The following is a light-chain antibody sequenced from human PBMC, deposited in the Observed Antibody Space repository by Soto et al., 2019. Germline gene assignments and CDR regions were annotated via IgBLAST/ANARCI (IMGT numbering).Light chain of an antibody. CDR1: QSVFRN. CDR3: QQYHNLWT. V-gene: IGKV3-15*01. CDR2: RAS. J-gene: IGKJ1*01. Sequence: EIVMTQSPGTLSVSPGGTATLSCRASQSVFRNVAWYQQRPGQAPRLLIYRASTRATGIPARFSGSGSGTEFTLTISSLQSEDFAVYYCQQYHNLWTFGQGTKVDIK.